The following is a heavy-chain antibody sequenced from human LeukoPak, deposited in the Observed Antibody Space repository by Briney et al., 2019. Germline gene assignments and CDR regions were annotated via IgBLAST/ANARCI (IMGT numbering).Heavy chain of an antibody. D-gene: IGHD3-10*01. CDR2: ISYDGSNK. CDR3: ARDNNFNGSGSYYNRGYFQH. CDR1: GFTFSSYA. Sequence: GGSLRLSCAASGFTFSSYAMHWVRQAPGKGLEWVAVISYDGSNKYYADSVKGRFTISRDNSKNTLYLQMNSLRAEDTAVYYCARDNNFNGSGSYYNRGYFQHWGQGTLVTVSS. V-gene: IGHV3-30-3*01. J-gene: IGHJ1*01.